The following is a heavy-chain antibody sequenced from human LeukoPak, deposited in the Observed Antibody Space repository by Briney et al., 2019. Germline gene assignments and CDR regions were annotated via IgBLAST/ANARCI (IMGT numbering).Heavy chain of an antibody. V-gene: IGHV3-74*01. CDR2: INSDGSST. Sequence: GGSLRLSCAASGFTFSSYWMHWVRQAPGKGLVWVSRINSDGSSTTYADSVKGRFTISRDNAKNTLYLQMNSLRAEDTAMYYCVRQYSYDSSGYYPWDYWGQGTLVTVSS. J-gene: IGHJ4*02. D-gene: IGHD3-22*01. CDR1: GFTFSSYW. CDR3: VRQYSYDSSGYYPWDY.